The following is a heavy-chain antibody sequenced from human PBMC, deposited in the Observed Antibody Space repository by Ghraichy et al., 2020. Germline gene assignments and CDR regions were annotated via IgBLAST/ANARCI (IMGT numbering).Heavy chain of an antibody. J-gene: IGHJ6*03. D-gene: IGHD4-23*01. CDR3: ARARNWATGHRNSHFYMDV. CDR1: GDPLSNDY. CDR2: VSESGGS. Sequence: SETLSLTCNIAGDPLSNDYWTWIRQPPGKGLEWIGFVSESGGSKYNPSLKSRVTISLDTSKSHFSLALASATAADTAVYFCARARNWATGHRNSHFYMDVWGNGTSVNVSS. V-gene: IGHV4-59*01.